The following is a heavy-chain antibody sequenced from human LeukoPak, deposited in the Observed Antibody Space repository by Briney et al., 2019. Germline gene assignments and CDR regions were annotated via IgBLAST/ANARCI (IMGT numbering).Heavy chain of an antibody. Sequence: GESLKISCKGSGYTFTSYWIAWVRQMPGKGLEWMGIIYPGDSDTRYSPSSQGQVTISADKSISTAYLQWSSLKAPDTAMYYCAMKISGDRDYWGQGTLVTVSS. J-gene: IGHJ4*02. CDR2: IYPGDSDT. CDR3: AMKISGDRDY. D-gene: IGHD7-27*01. CDR1: GYTFTSYW. V-gene: IGHV5-51*01.